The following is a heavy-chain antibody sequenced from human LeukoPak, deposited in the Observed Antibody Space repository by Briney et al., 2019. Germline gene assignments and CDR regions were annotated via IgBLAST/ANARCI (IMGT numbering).Heavy chain of an antibody. V-gene: IGHV1-24*01. CDR2: FDPEDGET. CDR3: ATDGGRYYDSSGHR. J-gene: IGHJ4*02. CDR1: GYTLTELS. Sequence: ASVKVSCKVSGYTLTELSMHWVRQAPGKGLEWMGGFDPEDGETIYAQRFQGRVTMTEDTSTDTAYMELSSLRSEDTAVYYCATDGGRYYDSSGHRWGQGTLVTVSS. D-gene: IGHD3-22*01.